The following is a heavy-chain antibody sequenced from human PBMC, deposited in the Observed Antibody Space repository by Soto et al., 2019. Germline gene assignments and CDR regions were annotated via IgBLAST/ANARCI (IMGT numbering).Heavy chain of an antibody. CDR1: GFTFSSYA. CDR2: ISYDGSNK. Sequence: GGSLRLSCAASGFTFSSYAMHWVRQAPGKGLEWVAVISYDGSNKYYADSVKGRFTISRDNSKNTLYLQMNSLRAEDTAVYYCARDQAKDGSGYYLWGQRTLVTVSS. V-gene: IGHV3-30-3*01. CDR3: ARDQAKDGSGYYL. J-gene: IGHJ5*02. D-gene: IGHD3-22*01.